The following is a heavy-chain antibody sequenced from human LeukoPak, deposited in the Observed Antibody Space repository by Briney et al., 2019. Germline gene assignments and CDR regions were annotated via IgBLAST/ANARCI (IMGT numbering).Heavy chain of an antibody. J-gene: IGHJ4*02. CDR3: ARDRRRYFDY. CDR1: GFTVSSNY. V-gene: IGHV3-53*01. CDR2: ISGSGGST. Sequence: PGGSLRLSCAASGFTVSSNYMSWVRQAPGKGLEWVSVISGSGGSTYYADSVKGRFTISRDNSKNTLYLQMNSLRAEDTAVYYCARDRRRYFDYWGQGTLVTVSS.